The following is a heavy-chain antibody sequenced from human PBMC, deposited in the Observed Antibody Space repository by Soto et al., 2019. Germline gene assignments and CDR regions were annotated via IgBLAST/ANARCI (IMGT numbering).Heavy chain of an antibody. CDR2: IYSGGST. V-gene: IGHV3-53*01. CDR3: ARGATTLSSGYYYYGMDV. D-gene: IGHD5-12*01. CDR1: GFTVSSNY. J-gene: IGHJ6*02. Sequence: GGSLRLSCAASGFTVSSNYMSWVRQAPGKGLEWVSVIYSGGSTYYADSVKGRFTISRDNSKNTLYLQMNSLRAEDTAVYYCARGATTLSSGYYYYGMDVWGQGTTVTVSS.